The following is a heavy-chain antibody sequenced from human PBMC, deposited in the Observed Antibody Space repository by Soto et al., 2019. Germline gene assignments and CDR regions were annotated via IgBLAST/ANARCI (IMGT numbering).Heavy chain of an antibody. J-gene: IGHJ4*02. Sequence: GGSLRLSCAASGFTFSSYAMSWVRQAPGKGLEWVSAISGSGGSTYYADPVKGRFTISRDNSKNTLYLQMNSLRAEDTAVYYCAKDLGYCSGGSCLGFDYWGQGTLVTVSS. D-gene: IGHD2-15*01. CDR2: ISGSGGST. CDR1: GFTFSSYA. CDR3: AKDLGYCSGGSCLGFDY. V-gene: IGHV3-23*01.